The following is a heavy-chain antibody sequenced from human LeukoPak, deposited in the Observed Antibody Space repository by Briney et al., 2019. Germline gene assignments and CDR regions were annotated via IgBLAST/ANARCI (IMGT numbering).Heavy chain of an antibody. CDR1: GFTFSSSA. J-gene: IGHJ4*02. D-gene: IGHD6-13*01. CDR3: ARGYGYSSSFDY. Sequence: GGSLRLSCSACGFTFSSSAMNWVRQAPGKGLEWVSYISGGSSTIHYADSVKGRFTISRDNAKNSLYLQMNSLRGEDTALYYCARGYGYSSSFDYWGQGTLVTVSS. V-gene: IGHV3-48*01. CDR2: ISGGSSTI.